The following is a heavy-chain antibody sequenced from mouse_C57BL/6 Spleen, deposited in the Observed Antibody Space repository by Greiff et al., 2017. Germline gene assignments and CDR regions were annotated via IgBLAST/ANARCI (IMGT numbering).Heavy chain of an antibody. CDR1: GFNIKDYY. J-gene: IGHJ3*01. CDR2: IDPEDGDT. CDR3: TLDSSGYGAY. V-gene: IGHV14-1*01. Sequence: EVQLQQSGAELVRPGASVTLSCTASGFNIKDYYMHWVKQRPEQGLEWIGRIDPEDGDTEYDPKFQGKATMTAYTSSNTAYLQLSSLTSEDTAVYYCTLDSSGYGAYWGQGTLVTVSA. D-gene: IGHD3-2*02.